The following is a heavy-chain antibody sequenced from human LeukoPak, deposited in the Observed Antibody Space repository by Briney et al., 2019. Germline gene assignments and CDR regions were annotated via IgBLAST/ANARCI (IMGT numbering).Heavy chain of an antibody. J-gene: IGHJ4*02. CDR2: ISGSGGST. Sequence: GGSLRLSCAASGFTFNSYAMSWVRQAPGKGLEWVSSISGSGGSTYYADSVKGRFTISRDNSKNTLYLQMNSLRAEDTAVYYCAKDLIRIAPQEENDYWGQGTLLTVSS. CDR1: GFTFNSYA. CDR3: AKDLIRIAPQEENDY. V-gene: IGHV3-23*01. D-gene: IGHD6-13*01.